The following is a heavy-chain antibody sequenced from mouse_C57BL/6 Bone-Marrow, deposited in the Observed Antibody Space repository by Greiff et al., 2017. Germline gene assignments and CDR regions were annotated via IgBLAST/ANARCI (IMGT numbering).Heavy chain of an antibody. J-gene: IGHJ2*01. D-gene: IGHD1-1*01. CDR2: IYPRNGNT. CDR3: ATTVVGEVDFDY. CDR1: GYTFTSYG. V-gene: IGHV1-81*01. Sequence: QVQLKESGAELARPGASVKLSCKASGYTFTSYGISWVKQRTGKGLEWIGEIYPRNGNTFYNEKFKGKATLTADKSSSTAYMELRSLTSEDSAVYVSATTVVGEVDFDYWGQGTTLTVSS.